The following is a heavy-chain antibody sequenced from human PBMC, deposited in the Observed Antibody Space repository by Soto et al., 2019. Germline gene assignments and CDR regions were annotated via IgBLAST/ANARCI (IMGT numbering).Heavy chain of an antibody. CDR1: GGTFSSYT. V-gene: IGHV1-69*02. CDR2: IIPILGIA. Sequence: GXSVKVSCKASGGTFSSYTISWVRQAPGQGLEWMGRIIPILGIANYAQKFQGRVTITADKSTSTAYMELSSLRSEDTAVYYCAPYDSSGYYHPYWGQRTLVTVSS. CDR3: APYDSSGYYHPY. D-gene: IGHD3-22*01. J-gene: IGHJ4*02.